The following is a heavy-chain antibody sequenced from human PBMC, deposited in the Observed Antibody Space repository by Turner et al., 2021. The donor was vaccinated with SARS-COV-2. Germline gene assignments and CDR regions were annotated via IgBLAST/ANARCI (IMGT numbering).Heavy chain of an antibody. CDR2: FDPEDGET. Sequence: QVQLVQSGAEVKKPGASVKVSCKISGYTLTELSMYWVRQAPGKGLGWMGGFDPEDGETIYEQNIQGRVTMTEDTSTDTAYMELSSLRSEDTAVYFCATGYQLRVNWFDPWGQGTLVTVSS. J-gene: IGHJ5*02. V-gene: IGHV1-24*01. D-gene: IGHD2-2*01. CDR1: GYTLTELS. CDR3: ATGYQLRVNWFDP.